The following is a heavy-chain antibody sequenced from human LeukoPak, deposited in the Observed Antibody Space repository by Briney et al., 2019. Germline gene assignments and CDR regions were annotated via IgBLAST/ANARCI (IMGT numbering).Heavy chain of an antibody. J-gene: IGHJ4*02. D-gene: IGHD5-18*01. Sequence: SETLSLTCTVSGGSMSSSTYYWGWIRQPPGKGLEWIGSIYHSGSTYYNPSLGSRVTISVDTSKNQFSLKLSSVTAADTAVYYCARHLGIQLWFLDYWGQGTLVTVSS. V-gene: IGHV4-39*01. CDR2: IYHSGST. CDR1: GGSMSSSTYY. CDR3: ARHLGIQLWFLDY.